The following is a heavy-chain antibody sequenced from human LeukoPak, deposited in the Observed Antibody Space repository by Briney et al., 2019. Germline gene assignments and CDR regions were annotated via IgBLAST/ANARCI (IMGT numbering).Heavy chain of an antibody. V-gene: IGHV5-51*01. CDR3: ASPFPFGGSGGHDWFAP. D-gene: IGHD3-16*01. Sequence: GESLKISCKGSGYSFTSYWIGWVRQMPGKGLEWMGIIYPGDSDTRYSPSFQGQVTISADKSISTAYLQWSSLKASDTAMYYCASPFPFGGSGGHDWFAPGAKEPRVTVSS. CDR1: GYSFTSYW. CDR2: IYPGDSDT. J-gene: IGHJ5*02.